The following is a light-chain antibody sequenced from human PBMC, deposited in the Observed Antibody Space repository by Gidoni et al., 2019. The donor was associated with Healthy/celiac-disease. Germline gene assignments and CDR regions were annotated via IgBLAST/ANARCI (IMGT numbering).Light chain of an antibody. CDR3: QQLTSYPWT. Sequence: IQLTQTPSSLSVSVGDRVTISCRASPGMSRYLAWYHQKPGKAPKLLIYSASTVQSGVPSRFSGSGTETDFTLTISSLQPEGFATYYCQQLTSYPWTFGQGTKVEIK. J-gene: IGKJ1*01. V-gene: IGKV1-9*01. CDR2: SAS. CDR1: PGMSRY.